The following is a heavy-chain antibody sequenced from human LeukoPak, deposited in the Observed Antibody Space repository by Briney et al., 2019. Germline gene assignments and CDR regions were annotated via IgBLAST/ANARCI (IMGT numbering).Heavy chain of an antibody. V-gene: IGHV3-21*01. J-gene: IGHJ3*02. CDR1: GFSFSTYS. Sequence: GGSLRLSCAASGFSFSTYSMAWVRQTPGKGLEWVSSISTTSIYIYYADSVKGRFAISRDNAKNSLYLQVNSLRAEDTAVYYCARERGSGQIADAFDIWGQGTMVTVSS. CDR3: ARERGSGQIADAFDI. CDR2: ISTTSIYI. D-gene: IGHD6-19*01.